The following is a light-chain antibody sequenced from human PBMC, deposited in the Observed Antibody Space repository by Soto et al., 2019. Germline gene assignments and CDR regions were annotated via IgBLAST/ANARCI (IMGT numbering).Light chain of an antibody. CDR2: EAS. CDR1: QSVSSY. V-gene: IGKV3-11*01. CDR3: QQRSNWPIT. J-gene: IGKJ5*01. Sequence: EIVLTQSPATLSLYPGERATLSCRASQSVSSYLAWYQQKPGQAPRLLIYEASNRATGIPARFSGSGSGTDFTLTISSLEPEDFAVYYCQQRSNWPITFGQGTRLEI.